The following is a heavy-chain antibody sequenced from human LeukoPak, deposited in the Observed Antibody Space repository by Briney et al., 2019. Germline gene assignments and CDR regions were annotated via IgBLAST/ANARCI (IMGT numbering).Heavy chain of an antibody. CDR3: AREGNRLELGSIAAADDYYYYYMDV. CDR2: IVGSGTIT. D-gene: IGHD6-13*01. Sequence: PGGSLRLSCAASGFTFSSYAMTWVRQAPGKGLEWVSTIVGSGTITDYADSVKGRFTISRDNSKNTVYLQMNSLRAEDTAVYYCAREGNRLELGSIAAADDYYYYYMDVWGKGTTVTVSS. J-gene: IGHJ6*03. V-gene: IGHV3-23*01. CDR1: GFTFSSYA.